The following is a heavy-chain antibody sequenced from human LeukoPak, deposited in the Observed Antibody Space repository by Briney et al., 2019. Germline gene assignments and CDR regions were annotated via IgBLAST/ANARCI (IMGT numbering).Heavy chain of an antibody. CDR2: SYYSGST. CDR1: GGSISSYY. Sequence: PSETLSLTCTVSGGSISSYYWSWIRQPPGKGLEWIGYSYYSGSTNYNTTLKSRVTISVDTSKNQFSLKLSSVTAADTAVYYCARAPGVASSYYYYGMDVWGQGTTVTVSS. V-gene: IGHV4-59*01. J-gene: IGHJ6*02. CDR3: ARAPGVASSYYYYGMDV. D-gene: IGHD6-19*01.